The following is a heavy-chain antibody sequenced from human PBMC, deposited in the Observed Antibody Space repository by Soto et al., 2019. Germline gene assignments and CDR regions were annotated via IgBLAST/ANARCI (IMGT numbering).Heavy chain of an antibody. J-gene: IGHJ4*02. CDR2: INPSGGST. V-gene: IGHV1-46*01. CDR1: GYTFTSYY. Sequence: QVQLVQSGAEVKKPGASVKVSCKASGYTFTSYYMHWVRQAPGQGLEWMGIINPSGGSTSYAQKFQGRVTMTRDTSTSTVYMELSSLRSEDTAVYYCARIDSGYGYGRFGFDYWGQGTLVTVSS. CDR3: ARIDSGYGYGRFGFDY. D-gene: IGHD5-12*01.